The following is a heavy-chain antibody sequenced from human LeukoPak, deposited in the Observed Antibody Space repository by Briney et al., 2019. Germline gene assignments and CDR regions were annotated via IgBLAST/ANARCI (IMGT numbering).Heavy chain of an antibody. CDR2: IYYSGST. CDR3: ARDRNRIAAAGSNWSDP. D-gene: IGHD6-13*01. CDR1: GGSISSYY. Sequence: SSETLSLTCTVSGGSISSYYWSWIRQPPGKGLEWIGYIYYSGSTNYNPSLKSRVTISVDTSKNQFSLKLSSVTAADTAVYYCARDRNRIAAAGSNWSDPWGQGTLVTVSS. V-gene: IGHV4-59*01. J-gene: IGHJ5*02.